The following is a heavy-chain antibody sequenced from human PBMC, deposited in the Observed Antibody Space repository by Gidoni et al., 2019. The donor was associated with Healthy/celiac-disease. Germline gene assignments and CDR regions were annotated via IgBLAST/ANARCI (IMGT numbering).Heavy chain of an antibody. D-gene: IGHD3-22*01. J-gene: IGHJ4*02. V-gene: IGHV3-7*01. CDR3: ARGGLYYDSSGRDGANDY. CDR1: GFTFSSHW. CDR2: IKQDGSEK. Sequence: EVQLVESGGGLVQPGGSLRLSCAASGFTFSSHWMSWVRQAPGKGLEWVANIKQDGSEKYYVDSVKGRFTISRDNAKNSLYLQMNSLRAEDTAVYYCARGGLYYDSSGRDGANDYWGQGTLVTVSS.